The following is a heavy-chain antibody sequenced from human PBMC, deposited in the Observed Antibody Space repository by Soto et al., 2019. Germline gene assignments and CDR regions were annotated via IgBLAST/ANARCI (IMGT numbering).Heavy chain of an antibody. Sequence: GASVNVSCKASGYTFTTYYMHWVRQAPGQGLEWMGILNPSGGSTSYAQKFQGRVTMTRDTSTSTVYMELSSLRSEDTAVYYCARNSATYYDFWSGYYSVPTGATDAFDIWGQGTMVTVAS. J-gene: IGHJ3*02. CDR1: GYTFTTYY. CDR2: LNPSGGST. CDR3: ARNSATYYDFWSGYYSVPTGATDAFDI. D-gene: IGHD3-3*01. V-gene: IGHV1-46*03.